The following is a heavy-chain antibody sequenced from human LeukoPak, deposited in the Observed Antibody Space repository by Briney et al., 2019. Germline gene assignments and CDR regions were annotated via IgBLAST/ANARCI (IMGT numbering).Heavy chain of an antibody. J-gene: IGHJ4*02. D-gene: IGHD3-10*01. CDR2: IDPSDSYT. CDR3: ARHSGSSHYYGSGSYYLDY. CDR1: GYSFTSYW. Sequence: GESLKISCKGSGYSFTSYWISWVRQMPGKGLEWMGRIDPSDSYTNYSPSFQGHVTISADKSISTAYLQWSSLKASDTAMYYCARHSGSSHYYGSGSYYLDYWGQGTLVTASS. V-gene: IGHV5-10-1*01.